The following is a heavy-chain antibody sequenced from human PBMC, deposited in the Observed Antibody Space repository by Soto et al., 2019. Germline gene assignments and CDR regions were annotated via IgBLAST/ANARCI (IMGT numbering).Heavy chain of an antibody. CDR2: ISYSGST. D-gene: IGHD2-15*01. J-gene: IGHJ2*01. Sequence: QLQLQESGPGLVKPSETLSLTCIVSGDSISSSSYYWGWIRQPPGKGLEWIGSISYSGSTFYNPSLKSRVTISVDTSKNQFPLKLSSVTAADTAIYYCARRRRCSGTNCSTQNDWYFDLWGRGTLVTVSS. CDR1: GDSISSSSYY. CDR3: ARRRRCSGTNCSTQNDWYFDL. V-gene: IGHV4-39*01.